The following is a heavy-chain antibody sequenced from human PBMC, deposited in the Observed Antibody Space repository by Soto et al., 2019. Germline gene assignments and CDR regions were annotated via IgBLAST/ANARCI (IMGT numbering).Heavy chain of an antibody. CDR3: ARYNTGHSDY. J-gene: IGHJ4*02. Sequence: PWGSLRLSCSASVFTFNSYGVHWVRQAPGKGLEWVAVIWYHGNSMYYADSVKGRFTISRDNSKNTLYLQMNNLRAEDTAVYYCARYNTGHSDYWGQGTLVTVSS. CDR1: VFTFNSYG. V-gene: IGHV3-33*01. CDR2: IWYHGNSM. D-gene: IGHD1-20*01.